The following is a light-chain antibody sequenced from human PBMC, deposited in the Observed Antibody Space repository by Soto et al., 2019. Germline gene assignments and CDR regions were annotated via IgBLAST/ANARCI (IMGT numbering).Light chain of an antibody. V-gene: IGKV1-33*01. CDR3: QQYDNLPIT. CDR1: QDIRYY. CDR2: DAS. Sequence: DIQLTQSPSFLSAALGDRVTITFQASQDIRYYLNWYQHKPGKAPKLLIYDASTLETGVPSRFSGSGSGTDFTFVISSLQPEDIATYYCQQYDNLPITFGQGTRLEIK. J-gene: IGKJ5*01.